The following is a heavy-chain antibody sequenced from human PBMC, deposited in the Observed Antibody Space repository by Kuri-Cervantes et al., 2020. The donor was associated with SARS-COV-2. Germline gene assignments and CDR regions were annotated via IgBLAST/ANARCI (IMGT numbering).Heavy chain of an antibody. Sequence: GGSLRLSCTASGFTFNNHAMRWVRQAPGKGLEWVSGISGDGDRADYADSVKGRFTISRDNSKNMLYLQMNSLRAEDTAVYYCAKDKGFGELFFDYWGQGTLGTVSS. CDR3: AKDKGFGELFFDY. V-gene: IGHV3-23*01. CDR2: ISGDGDRA. CDR1: GFTFNNHA. J-gene: IGHJ4*02. D-gene: IGHD3-10*01.